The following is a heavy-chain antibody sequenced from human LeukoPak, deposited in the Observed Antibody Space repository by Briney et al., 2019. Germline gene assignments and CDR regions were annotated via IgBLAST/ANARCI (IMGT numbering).Heavy chain of an antibody. CDR1: GGSFSGYY. D-gene: IGHD6-13*01. CDR3: ARDGYSSSWRGPRWFDP. V-gene: IGHV4-34*01. J-gene: IGHJ5*02. Sequence: SETLSLTCAVYGGSFSGYYWSWIRQPPGKGLEWIGEINHSGSTNYNPSLKSRVTISVDTSKNQFSLQLNSVTPEDTAVYYCARDGYSSSWRGPRWFDPWGQGTLVTVSS. CDR2: INHSGST.